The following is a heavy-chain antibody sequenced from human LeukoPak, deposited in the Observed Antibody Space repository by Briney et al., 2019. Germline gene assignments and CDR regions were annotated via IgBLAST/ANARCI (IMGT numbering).Heavy chain of an antibody. CDR2: TSCIGGGT. Sequence: GGSLRLSCVASGFTESGFTFSSYAMTWVHQAPGKVLEWVSGTSCIGGGTYYADSVKGRFTISADNFKSTVYLQMTSLRDDDTALYFCAKTHRNRLGVYLDYWGQGILVAVSS. CDR3: AKTHRNRLGVYLDY. V-gene: IGHV3-23*01. CDR1: GFTESGFTFSSYA. J-gene: IGHJ4*02. D-gene: IGHD1-14*01.